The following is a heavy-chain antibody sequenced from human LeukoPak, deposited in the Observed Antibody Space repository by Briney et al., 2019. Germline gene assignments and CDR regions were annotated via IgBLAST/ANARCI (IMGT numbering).Heavy chain of an antibody. CDR2: IYYTGST. J-gene: IGHJ4*02. V-gene: IGHV4-59*01. CDR1: DGSIRGYY. Sequence: KTSETLSLTCTVSDGSIRGYYWSWIRQSPGKGLEWIGYIYYTGSTDYNPSLKSRVTISIDTSKNQFSLKLSSVTAADTAVYYCAREVGGSYYGHWGQGTLVTVSS. CDR3: AREVGGSYYGH. D-gene: IGHD3-16*01.